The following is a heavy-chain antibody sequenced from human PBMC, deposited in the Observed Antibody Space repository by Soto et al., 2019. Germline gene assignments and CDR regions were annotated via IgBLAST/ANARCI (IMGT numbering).Heavy chain of an antibody. Sequence: XSVKVSCEASVYTFTYYYIHWVRQAPGQGLEWMGWIDPKTGGTNYAQKFQGRVTMTRDTSIRTAYMEVSRLRSDDAAVYYCARSALVLTLYVPTADWFDPWGRGTLVTVSS. CDR1: VYTFTYYY. D-gene: IGHD2-8*01. J-gene: IGHJ5*02. CDR3: ARSALVLTLYVPTADWFDP. V-gene: IGHV1-2*02. CDR2: IDPKTGGT.